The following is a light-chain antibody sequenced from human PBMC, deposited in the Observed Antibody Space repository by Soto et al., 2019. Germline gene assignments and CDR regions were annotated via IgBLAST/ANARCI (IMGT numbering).Light chain of an antibody. V-gene: IGKV3-11*01. J-gene: IGKJ1*01. CDR3: QHYGSSPET. CDR2: EAS. CDR1: QTVRSS. Sequence: EIVLTQSPATLSLSPGERVTLSCRASQTVRSSLAWYQQKPGQAPRLIIYEASNRATGIPARFSGSGSGTDFTLTISSLEPEDFAVYYCQHYGSSPETFGQGTKVEIK.